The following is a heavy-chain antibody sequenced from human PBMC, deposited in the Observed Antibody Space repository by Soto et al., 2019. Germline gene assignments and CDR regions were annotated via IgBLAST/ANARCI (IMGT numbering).Heavy chain of an antibody. CDR1: GGSFSGYY. V-gene: IGHV4-34*01. CDR3: ARGLDIVATIGSDFDY. CDR2: INHSGST. Sequence: PSETLSLTCAVYGGSFSGYYWSWIRQPPGKGLEWIGEINHSGSTNYNPSLKSRVTISVDTSKNQFSLKLSSVTAADTAVYYCARGLDIVATIGSDFDYWGQGTLVTVSS. D-gene: IGHD5-12*01. J-gene: IGHJ4*02.